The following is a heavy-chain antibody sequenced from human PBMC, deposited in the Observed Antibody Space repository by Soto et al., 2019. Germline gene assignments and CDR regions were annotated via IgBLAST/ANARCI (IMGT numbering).Heavy chain of an antibody. CDR3: AMLGGWSGGSSGMDV. V-gene: IGHV3-72*01. CDR1: GLIFSDYH. Sequence: EVQLVESGGGLVQPGGSLRLSCAASGLIFSDYHMDWVRQAPGKGLEWVGRIRRKANSYTTGYAASVKGRFTISRDDSKNSLYLLRNSLKSEDTAVYYCAMLGGWSGGSSGMDVWGQGTTVTVSS. CDR2: IRRKANSYTT. J-gene: IGHJ6*02. D-gene: IGHD6-19*01.